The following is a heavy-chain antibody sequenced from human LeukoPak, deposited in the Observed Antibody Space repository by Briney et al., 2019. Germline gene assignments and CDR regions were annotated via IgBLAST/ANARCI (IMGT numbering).Heavy chain of an antibody. CDR2: IYYSGST. Sequence: SETLSLTCTVSGGSISSYYWSWIRQPPGKGLEWIGYIYYSGSTNYNPSFKSRVTISVDTSKNQFSLKLSSVTAADTAVYYCARHDREYSYGYFAFDIWGQGTMVTVSS. CDR1: GGSISSYY. V-gene: IGHV4-59*08. CDR3: ARHDREYSYGYFAFDI. D-gene: IGHD5-18*01. J-gene: IGHJ3*02.